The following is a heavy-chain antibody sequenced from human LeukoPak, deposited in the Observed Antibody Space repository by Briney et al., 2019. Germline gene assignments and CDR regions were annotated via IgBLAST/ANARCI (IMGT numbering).Heavy chain of an antibody. D-gene: IGHD4-17*01. J-gene: IGHJ4*02. CDR2: INHSGST. CDR1: GGSFSGYY. V-gene: IGHV4-34*01. CDR3: ARGPTTVTPLHY. Sequence: PSETLSLTCAVYGGSFSGYYWSWIRQPPGKGLEWIGEINHSGSTNYNPSLKSRVTISVDTSKNQFSLKLSSVTAADTAVYYCARGPTTVTPLHYWGQGTLVTVSS.